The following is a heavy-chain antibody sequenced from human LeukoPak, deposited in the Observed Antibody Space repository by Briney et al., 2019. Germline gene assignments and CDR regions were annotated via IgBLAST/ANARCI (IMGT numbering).Heavy chain of an antibody. Sequence: SETLSLTCAVYGGSFSGYYWSWIRQPPGKGLEWIGEINHSGSTNYNPSLKSRVTISVDTSKNQFSLKPSSVTAADTAVYYCARVGATTRAWFDPWGQGTLVTVSS. D-gene: IGHD1-26*01. V-gene: IGHV4-34*01. CDR1: GGSFSGYY. J-gene: IGHJ5*02. CDR3: ARVGATTRAWFDP. CDR2: INHSGST.